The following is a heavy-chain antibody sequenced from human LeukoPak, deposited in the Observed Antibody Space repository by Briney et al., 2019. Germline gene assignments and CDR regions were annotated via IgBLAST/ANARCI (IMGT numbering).Heavy chain of an antibody. CDR3: ARASHDYGDYSHFDY. V-gene: IGHV4-4*02. D-gene: IGHD4-17*01. CDR2: IYHSGST. J-gene: IGHJ4*02. CDR1: GGSISSSNW. Sequence: SETLSLTCAVSGGSISSSNWRSWVRQPPGKGLEWIGEIYHSGSTNYNPSLKSRVTIAVDKSKNQFSLKLSSVTAADTAVYYCARASHDYGDYSHFDYWGQGTLVTVSS.